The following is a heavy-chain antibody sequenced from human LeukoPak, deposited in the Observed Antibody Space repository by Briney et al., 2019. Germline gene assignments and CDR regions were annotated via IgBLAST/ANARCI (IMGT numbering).Heavy chain of an antibody. V-gene: IGHV4-38-2*02. CDR2: IYHSGST. Sequence: SETLSLTCTVSGYSISSGYYWGWIRQPPGKGLEWIGSIYHSGSTYYNPSLKSRVTISVDTSKNQFSLKLTSVTAADTAVYYCARTMEGHCSGGSCYQYSYYMDIWGKGTTVTVSS. D-gene: IGHD2-15*01. CDR1: GYSISSGYY. CDR3: ARTMEGHCSGGSCYQYSYYMDI. J-gene: IGHJ6*03.